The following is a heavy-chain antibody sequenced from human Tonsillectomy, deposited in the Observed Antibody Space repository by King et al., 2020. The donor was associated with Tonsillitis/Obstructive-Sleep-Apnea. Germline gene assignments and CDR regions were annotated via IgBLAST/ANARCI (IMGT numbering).Heavy chain of an antibody. CDR2: IKSKTDGGTT. CDR1: GFTFSNAW. V-gene: IGHV3-15*07. CDR3: STTAAAGGTEKWAYYYYGMDV. J-gene: IGHJ6*02. Sequence: VQLVESGGGLVKPGGSLRLSCAASGFTFSNAWMNWVRQAPGKGLEWVGRIKSKTDGGTTDYAAFVKGRFTISRDDSKNTLYLQMNSLKTEDTAVYYCSTTAAAGGTEKWAYYYYGMDVWGQGTTVTVSS. D-gene: IGHD6-13*01.